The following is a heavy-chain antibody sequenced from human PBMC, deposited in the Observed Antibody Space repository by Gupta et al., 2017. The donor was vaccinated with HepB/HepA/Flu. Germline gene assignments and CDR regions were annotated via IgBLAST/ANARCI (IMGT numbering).Heavy chain of an antibody. CDR1: GFPFRKYG. V-gene: IGHV3-23*01. J-gene: IGHJ4*02. CDR2: MSDSAGRII. CDR3: KIRGDKGD. D-gene: IGHD3-10*01. Sequence: EVQLLASSGGLVQPGGSLRLSCAVSGFPFRKYGMSWVRQAPGKGLEWVASMSDSAGRIIYYAESGKGRYTSSRDNCKNKVYRQMNSLRGEDTAIDYCKIRGDKGDGGQGTMVTVSS.